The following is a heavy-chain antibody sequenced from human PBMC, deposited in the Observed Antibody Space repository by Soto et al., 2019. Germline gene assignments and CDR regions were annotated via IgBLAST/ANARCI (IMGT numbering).Heavy chain of an antibody. CDR1: GYTFTSYD. J-gene: IGHJ5*02. D-gene: IGHD5-12*01. Sequence: GASVKVSCKASGYTFTSYDLNWVRQATGQGLEWMGWMNPNSGNTGYAQKFQGRVTMTRNTSISTAYMELSSLRSEDTAVYYCARESGGGYEVSWFDPWGQGTLVTVSS. V-gene: IGHV1-8*01. CDR3: ARESGGGYEVSWFDP. CDR2: MNPNSGNT.